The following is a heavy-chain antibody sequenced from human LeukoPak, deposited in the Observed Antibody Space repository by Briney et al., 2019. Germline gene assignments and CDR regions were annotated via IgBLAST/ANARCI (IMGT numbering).Heavy chain of an antibody. J-gene: IGHJ6*03. D-gene: IGHD2-21*02. CDR1: GGSISSGSYY. Sequence: KSSETLSLTCTVSGGSISSGSYYWSWIRQPAGKGLEWIGRISTSGSTNYNPSLKSRVTISVDTSKNQFSLELSSVTAADTAVYYCARGDPYYYYNMDVWGEGTTVTVSS. V-gene: IGHV4-61*02. CDR2: ISTSGST. CDR3: ARGDPYYYYNMDV.